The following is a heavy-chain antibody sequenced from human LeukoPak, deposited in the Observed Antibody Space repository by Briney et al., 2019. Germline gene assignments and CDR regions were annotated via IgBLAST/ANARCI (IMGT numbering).Heavy chain of an antibody. CDR2: ISGSGGSG. Sequence: PGGSLRLSCAASGFSLSSYAMSWVRQAPGKGLEWVSAISGSGGSGYYADSVKGRFTISKDKSKNQPDLQMNSLRAEDTAVYYCAWHCSSTSCSQGGLDYWGQGTLVTVSS. D-gene: IGHD2-2*01. CDR1: GFSLSSYA. CDR3: AWHCSSTSCSQGGLDY. V-gene: IGHV3-23*01. J-gene: IGHJ4*02.